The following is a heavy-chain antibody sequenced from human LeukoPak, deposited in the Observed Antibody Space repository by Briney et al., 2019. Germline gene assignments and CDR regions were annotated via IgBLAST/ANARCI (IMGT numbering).Heavy chain of an antibody. CDR3: ARDDSGDGYNTAFDY. D-gene: IGHD5-24*01. CDR1: GFTFSSYS. CDR2: ISSSSSYI. Sequence: TGGSLRLSCAASGFTFSSYSMNWVRQAPGKGLEWVSSISSSSSYIYYADSVKGRFTISRDNAKNSLYLQMNSLRAEDTAVYYCARDDSGDGYNTAFDYWGQGTLVTVSS. V-gene: IGHV3-21*01. J-gene: IGHJ4*02.